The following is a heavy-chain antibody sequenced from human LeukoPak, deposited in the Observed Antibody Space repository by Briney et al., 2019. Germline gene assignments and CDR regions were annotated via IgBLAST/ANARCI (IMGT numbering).Heavy chain of an antibody. CDR1: GFTFSSFG. Sequence: PGGSLRLSCAASGFTFSSFGMNWVRQAPGKGLEWVSFIISSSSAIYYADSVKGRFTISRDNARNSLYLQMNSLRAEDTAVYYCARDRGNYVIEAFDIWGQGTMVTVPS. CDR2: IISSSSAI. J-gene: IGHJ3*02. CDR3: ARDRGNYVIEAFDI. V-gene: IGHV3-48*04. D-gene: IGHD4-11*01.